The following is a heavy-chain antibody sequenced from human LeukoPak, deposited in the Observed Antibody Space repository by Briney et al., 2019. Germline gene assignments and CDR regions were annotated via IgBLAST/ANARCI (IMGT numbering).Heavy chain of an antibody. Sequence: AASVKVSCKASGGTFSSYAINWVRQATGQGLEWMGWMNPNSGNTGYAQKFQGRVTMTRNTSISTAYMELSSLRSEDTAVYYCARGGDITMVRGVFDPWGQGTLVTVSS. D-gene: IGHD3-10*01. CDR2: MNPNSGNT. CDR1: GGTFSSYA. V-gene: IGHV1-8*02. CDR3: ARGGDITMVRGVFDP. J-gene: IGHJ5*02.